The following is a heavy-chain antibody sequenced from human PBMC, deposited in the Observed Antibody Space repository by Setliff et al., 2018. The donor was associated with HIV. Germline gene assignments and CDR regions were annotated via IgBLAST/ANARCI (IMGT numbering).Heavy chain of an antibody. CDR1: GYTFTSYD. Sequence: VASVKVSCKASGYTFTSYDINWVRQATGQGLEWMGWMNPNSGNTGYAQKFQGRVTMTRNTSISTAYMELRSLRSEDTAVYYCASGYSYDYYYYYGMDVWGQGTTVTVSS. D-gene: IGHD5-18*01. CDR3: ASGYSYDYYYYYGMDV. J-gene: IGHJ6*02. V-gene: IGHV1-8*02. CDR2: MNPNSGNT.